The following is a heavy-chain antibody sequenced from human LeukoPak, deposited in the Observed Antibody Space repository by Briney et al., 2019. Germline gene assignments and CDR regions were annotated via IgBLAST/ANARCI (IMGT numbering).Heavy chain of an antibody. V-gene: IGHV6-1*01. D-gene: IGHD3-22*01. CDR3: ARSPEAYDSCGCDY. J-gene: IGHJ4*02. CDR2: TYYRSKRYN. CDR1: GDSVSSNSAA. Sequence: SQTLSFTCAISGDSVSSNSAAWNWIRQSPSRGLEWLGRTYYRSKRYNDYAVSVKSRITINPDTSKNQFSLQQKSVTPEDTAVYYCARSPEAYDSCGCDYWGQGALVTVSS.